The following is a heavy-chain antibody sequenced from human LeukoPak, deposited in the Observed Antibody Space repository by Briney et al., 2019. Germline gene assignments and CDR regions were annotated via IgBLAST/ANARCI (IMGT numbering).Heavy chain of an antibody. CDR2: ISYDGSNK. D-gene: IGHD3-16*01. V-gene: IGHV3-30-3*01. J-gene: IGHJ4*02. CDR3: ARDRHQLIGIPNY. Sequence: GGSLRLSCAASGFTFSSYAMQWVRQAPGKGLEWVAVISYDGSNKYYADSVKGRFTISRDNSKNMLYLQMNSLRAEDTAVYYCARDRHQLIGIPNYWGQGTLVTVSS. CDR1: GFTFSSYA.